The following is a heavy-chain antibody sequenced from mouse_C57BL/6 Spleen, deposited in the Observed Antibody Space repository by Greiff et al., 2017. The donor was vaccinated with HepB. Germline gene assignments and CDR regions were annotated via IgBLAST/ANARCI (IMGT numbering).Heavy chain of an antibody. J-gene: IGHJ4*01. CDR2: ISNLAYSI. V-gene: IGHV5-15*01. D-gene: IGHD4-1*01. CDR1: GFTFSDYG. Sequence: EVKLMESGGGLVQPGGSLKLSCAASGFTFSDYGMAWVRQAPRKGPEWVAFISNLAYSIYYADTVTGRFTISRENAKNTLYLEMSSLRSEDTAMYYCASLWDEAMDYWGQGTSVTVSS. CDR3: ASLWDEAMDY.